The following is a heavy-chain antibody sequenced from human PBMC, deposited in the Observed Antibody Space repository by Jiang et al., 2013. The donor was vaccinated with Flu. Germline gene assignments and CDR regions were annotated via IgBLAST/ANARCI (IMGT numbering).Heavy chain of an antibody. CDR2: IYYSGST. CDR3: ARTARVAATRGNWFDP. D-gene: IGHD2-15*01. CDR1: GGSISSYY. J-gene: IGHJ5*02. Sequence: GLVKPSETLSLTCTVSGGSISSYYWSWIRQPPGKGLEWIGYIYYSGSTNYNPSLKSRVTISVDTSKNQFSLKLSSVTAADTAVYYCARTARVAATRGNWFDPWGQGTLVTVSS. V-gene: IGHV4-59*01.